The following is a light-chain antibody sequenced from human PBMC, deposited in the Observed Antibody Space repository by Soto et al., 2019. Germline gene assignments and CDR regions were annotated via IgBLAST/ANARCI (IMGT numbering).Light chain of an antibody. CDR1: SSNIGSNT. J-gene: IGLJ2*01. CDR2: SNY. Sequence: QSVLTQPPSASGTPGQRVTISCSGSSSNIGSNTINWYQQLPGTAPKLLIYSNYQRPSGVPDRFSGSKSGTSASLAISGLQSEDDADYYCAAWDDSLNGVVFGGGTKLTVL. CDR3: AAWDDSLNGVV. V-gene: IGLV1-44*01.